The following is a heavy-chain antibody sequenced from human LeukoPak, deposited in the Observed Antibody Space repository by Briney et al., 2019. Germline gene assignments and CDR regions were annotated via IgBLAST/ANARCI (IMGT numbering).Heavy chain of an antibody. D-gene: IGHD2-15*01. CDR3: ARFVGACSGGSCYSDY. Sequence: GESLKISCKGSGYSFVSYWIGWVRQMPGKGLEWMGIIYPGDSDTRYSPSFQGQVTISVDKSISTAYLQWSSLKASDTAMYYCARFVGACSGGSCYSDYWGQGTLVTVSS. J-gene: IGHJ4*02. CDR1: GYSFVSYW. V-gene: IGHV5-51*01. CDR2: IYPGDSDT.